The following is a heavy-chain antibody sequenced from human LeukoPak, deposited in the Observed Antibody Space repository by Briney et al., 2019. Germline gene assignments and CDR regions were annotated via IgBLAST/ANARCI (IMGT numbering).Heavy chain of an antibody. CDR2: IYSGGST. V-gene: IGHV3-66*01. J-gene: IGHJ5*02. CDR1: EFSVGSNY. CDR3: ARERGIAVAGTTPNWFDP. Sequence: GGSLRLSCAASEFSVGSNYMTWVRQAPGKGLEWVSLIYSGGSTYYADSVKGRFTISRDNSKNTLYLQMNSLRAEDTAVYYCARERGIAVAGTTPNWFDPWGQGTLVTVSS. D-gene: IGHD6-19*01.